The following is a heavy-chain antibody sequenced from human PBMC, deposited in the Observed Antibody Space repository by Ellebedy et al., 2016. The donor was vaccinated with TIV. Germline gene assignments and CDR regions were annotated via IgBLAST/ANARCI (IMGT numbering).Heavy chain of an antibody. CDR3: ASGRTTISTWHYYGLDV. J-gene: IGHJ6*02. Sequence: AASVKVSCKASGDTFNSYAISWVRQAPGQGLEWMGGIIPIFGTANYAQKFQGRVTITADESTSIAYMDLSSLRSEDTAVYYCASGRTTISTWHYYGLDVWGQGTTVTVSS. V-gene: IGHV1-69*13. CDR1: GDTFNSYA. CDR2: IIPIFGTA. D-gene: IGHD4-11*01.